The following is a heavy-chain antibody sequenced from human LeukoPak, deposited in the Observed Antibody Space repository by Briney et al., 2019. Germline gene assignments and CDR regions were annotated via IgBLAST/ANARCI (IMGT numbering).Heavy chain of an antibody. J-gene: IGHJ3*02. D-gene: IGHD3-22*01. CDR1: GGSFSGYY. V-gene: IGHV4-34*01. Sequence: SETLSLTCAVYGGSFSGYYWSWIRQPPGKGLEWIGEINYSGSTNYNPSLKSRVAISVDTSKNQFSLKLSSVIAADTAVYYCARGDYYDSSVGAFDIWGQGTMVTASS. CDR2: INYSGST. CDR3: ARGDYYDSSVGAFDI.